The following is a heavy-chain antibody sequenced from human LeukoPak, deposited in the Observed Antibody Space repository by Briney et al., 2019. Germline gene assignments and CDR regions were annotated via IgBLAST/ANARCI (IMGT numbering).Heavy chain of an antibody. CDR2: IYHSGST. V-gene: IGHV4-38-2*02. CDR1: GYSISSGYY. D-gene: IGHD6-13*01. Sequence: SETLSLTCTVSGYSISSGYYWGWIRQPPGKGLEWIGSIYHSGSTYYNPSLKSRVTISVDTSKNQFSLKLSSVTAADTAVYYCARARSGIAGFDPGGRGTLVTVSS. J-gene: IGHJ5*02. CDR3: ARARSGIAGFDP.